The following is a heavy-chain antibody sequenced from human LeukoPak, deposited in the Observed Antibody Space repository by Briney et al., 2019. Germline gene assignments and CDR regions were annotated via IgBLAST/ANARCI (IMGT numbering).Heavy chain of an antibody. J-gene: IGHJ4*02. CDR1: GGTFSSYA. CDR2: INTNSGHP. D-gene: IGHD6-25*01. Sequence: GASVKVSRKASGGTFSSYAISWVRQAPGQGLEWMGWINTNSGHPTYGRGFTGRFVFSLDTSASTAYLQISSLKAEDTGMYYCARDWSSGPFHFWGQGSLVSVYS. CDR3: ARDWSSGPFHF. V-gene: IGHV7-4-1*02.